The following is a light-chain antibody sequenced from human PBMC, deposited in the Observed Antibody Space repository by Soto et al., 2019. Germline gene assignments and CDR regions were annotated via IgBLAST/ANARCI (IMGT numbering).Light chain of an antibody. CDR2: GNS. CDR1: SSNIGAGYD. CDR3: QSYDSSLRGV. Sequence: QSVLTQPPSVSGAPGQRVTISCTGSSSNIGAGYDVHWYQQLPGTAPKLLIYGNSNRPSGVPDRFSGSKSDTSASLAITGLQAEDEADYYCQSYDSSLRGVFGGGTKLTVL. J-gene: IGLJ3*02. V-gene: IGLV1-40*01.